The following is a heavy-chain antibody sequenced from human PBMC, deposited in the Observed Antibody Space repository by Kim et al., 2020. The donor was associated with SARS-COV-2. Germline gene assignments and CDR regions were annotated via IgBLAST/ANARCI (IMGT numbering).Heavy chain of an antibody. CDR3: SGGSPDYVDY. Sequence: TTNYAAPVKGRVTISRDEAKNTRYQQMNSLRTEDTAVYYCSGGSPDYVDYWGQGTLVTVSS. CDR2: TT. D-gene: IGHD2-15*01. V-gene: IGHV3-15*06. J-gene: IGHJ4*02.